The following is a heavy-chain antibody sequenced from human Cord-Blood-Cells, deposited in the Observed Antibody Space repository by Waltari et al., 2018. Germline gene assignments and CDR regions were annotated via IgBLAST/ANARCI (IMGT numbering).Heavy chain of an antibody. CDR1: GYTFTSYG. V-gene: IGHV1-18*03. Sequence: QVQLVQSGAEVKKPGASVKVSCKASGYTFTSYGISWVRQAPGQGLEWMGWISAYNGNTNYAQKLQGRVTITTDTSTSTAYMELRSLRSDEMAVYYWARDVYSSSWYYYYGMDVCGQGTTVTVSS. J-gene: IGHJ6*02. CDR2: ISAYNGNT. D-gene: IGHD6-13*01. CDR3: ARDVYSSSWYYYYGMDV.